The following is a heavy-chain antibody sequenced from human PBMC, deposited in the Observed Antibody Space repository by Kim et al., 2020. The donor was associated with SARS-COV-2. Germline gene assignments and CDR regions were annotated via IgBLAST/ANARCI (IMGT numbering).Heavy chain of an antibody. D-gene: IGHD4-17*01. CDR1: GFTFSSYG. J-gene: IGHJ4*02. Sequence: GGSLRLSCAASGFTFSSYGMHWVRQAPGKGLEWVAVIWYDGSNKYYADSVKGRFTISRDNSKNTLYLQMNSLRAEDTAVYYCAKDTATTVTRPDYWGQGTLVTVSS. CDR2: IWYDGSNK. CDR3: AKDTATTVTRPDY. V-gene: IGHV3-33*06.